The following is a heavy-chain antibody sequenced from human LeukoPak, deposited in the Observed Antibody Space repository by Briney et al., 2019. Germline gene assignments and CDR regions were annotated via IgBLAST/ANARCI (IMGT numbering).Heavy chain of an antibody. J-gene: IGHJ4*02. CDR2: ISGSGGST. CDR1: GFTFSSYA. CDR3: AKGNGGYNYSDY. V-gene: IGHV3-23*01. Sequence: PGGSLRLSCAASGFTFSSYALSWVRQAPGKGLEWVSAISGSGGSTYYADSVKGRFTISRDNSKNTLYLQMNSLRAEDTAVYYCAKGNGGYNYSDYWGQGTLVTVSS. D-gene: IGHD5-18*01.